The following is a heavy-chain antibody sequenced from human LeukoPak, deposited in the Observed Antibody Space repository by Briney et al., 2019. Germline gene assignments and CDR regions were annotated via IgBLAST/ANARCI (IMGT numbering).Heavy chain of an antibody. CDR2: IYYSGST. CDR1: GGSISSYY. Sequence: SETLSLTCTVSGGSISSYYWSWIRQPPGKGLEWIGYIYYSGSTNYNPSLKSRVAISVDTSKNQFSLKLSSVTAADTAVYYCAREIAERGINWFDPWGQGTLVTVSS. J-gene: IGHJ5*02. D-gene: IGHD6-13*01. V-gene: IGHV4-59*01. CDR3: AREIAERGINWFDP.